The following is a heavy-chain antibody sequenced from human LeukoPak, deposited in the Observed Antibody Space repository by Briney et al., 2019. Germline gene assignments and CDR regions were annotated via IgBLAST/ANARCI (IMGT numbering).Heavy chain of an antibody. V-gene: IGHV4-34*01. CDR1: GGSFSNYF. J-gene: IGHJ5*02. Sequence: PSETLSLTCAVYGGSFSNYFWSWIRQPPGKGLEWIGEINHSGGTNYNPSLKSRVTISVDTSKNQISLKLSSVTAADTAVYYCARRVTSYRFDPWGQGTPVAVSS. CDR2: INHSGGT. CDR3: ARRVTSYRFDP. D-gene: IGHD2-21*02.